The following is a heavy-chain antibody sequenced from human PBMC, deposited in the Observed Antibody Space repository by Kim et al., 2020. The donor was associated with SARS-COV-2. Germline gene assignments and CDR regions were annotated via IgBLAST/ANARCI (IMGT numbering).Heavy chain of an antibody. Sequence: GGSLRLSCAASGFTFSSYAMSWVRQAPGKGLEWVSAISGSGGSTYYADSVKGRFTISRDNSKNTLYLQMNSLRAEDTAVYYCAKDLISTAYDYVWGSPRGSGMDVWGQGTTVTVSS. J-gene: IGHJ6*02. V-gene: IGHV3-23*01. CDR3: AKDLISTAYDYVWGSPRGSGMDV. D-gene: IGHD3-16*01. CDR1: GFTFSSYA. CDR2: ISGSGGST.